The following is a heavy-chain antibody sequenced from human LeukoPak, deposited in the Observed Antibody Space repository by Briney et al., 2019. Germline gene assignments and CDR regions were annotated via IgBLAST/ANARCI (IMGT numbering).Heavy chain of an antibody. D-gene: IGHD6-13*01. J-gene: IGHJ6*04. CDR2: IRSKANSYAT. V-gene: IGHV3-73*01. CDR3: TRHAIIAAAGRLYYYGMDV. CDR1: GFTFSGSA. Sequence: GGSLRLSCAASGFTFSGSAMHWARQASGKGLEWVGRIRSKANSYATAYAASVKGRFTISRDDSKNTAYLQMNSLKTEDTAVYYCTRHAIIAAAGRLYYYGMDVWGKGTTVTVSS.